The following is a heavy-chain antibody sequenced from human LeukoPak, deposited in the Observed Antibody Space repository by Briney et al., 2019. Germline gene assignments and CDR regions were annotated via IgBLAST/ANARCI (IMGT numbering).Heavy chain of an antibody. CDR2: IYYSGST. V-gene: IGHV4-59*08. CDR1: GGSISSYY. J-gene: IGHJ4*02. CDR3: ARYGSYFDY. Sequence: SETLSLTCTVPGGSISSYYWSWIRQPPGKGLEWIGYIYYSGSTNYNPSLKSRVTISVDTSKNQFSLKLSSVTAADTAVYYCARYGSYFDYWGQGTLVTVSS. D-gene: IGHD1-26*01.